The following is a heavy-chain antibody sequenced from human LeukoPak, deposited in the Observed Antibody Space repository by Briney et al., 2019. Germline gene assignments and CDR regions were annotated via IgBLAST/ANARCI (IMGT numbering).Heavy chain of an antibody. CDR2: ISPSGGST. Sequence: ASVKVSCKASGYTLTSYYMHWVRQAPGQGLEWMAIISPSGGSTFYAQKFQGRATMTRDMSTSTVYMELSSLRSEDTAVYYCARGLASYMDVWGKGTTVTVSS. J-gene: IGHJ6*03. CDR1: GYTLTSYY. D-gene: IGHD2-21*01. CDR3: ARGLASYMDV. V-gene: IGHV1-46*01.